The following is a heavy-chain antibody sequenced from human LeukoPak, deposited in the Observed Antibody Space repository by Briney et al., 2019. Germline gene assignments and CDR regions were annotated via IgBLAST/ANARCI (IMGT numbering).Heavy chain of an antibody. D-gene: IGHD6-13*01. J-gene: IGHJ4*02. CDR1: GGSISSGSYY. CDR3: ARVVRYSINWSFFDY. CDR2: IYYGGST. V-gene: IGHV4-39*01. Sequence: SETLSLTCTVSGGSISSGSYYWGWIRQPPGKGLEWIGNIYYGGSTFYNPSLKSRVALSVDTSKNQFSLNLTSVTAADTAVYYCARVVRYSINWSFFDYWGQGTLVTVSS.